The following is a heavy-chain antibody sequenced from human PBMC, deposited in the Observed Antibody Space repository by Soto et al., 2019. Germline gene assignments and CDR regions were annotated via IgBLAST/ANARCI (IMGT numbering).Heavy chain of an antibody. Sequence: QITLKESGPPLVKPTQTLTLTCTFPGFSLSTSGVGVGWFRQPPGKALEGLPPIYWNDNKHYSPSLKSRLTITKDTSKNQVVLTMTNMDPVDTATYYCAHYRRKDVVLMVYAEPYDAFDIWGQGTLVTVSS. CDR1: GFSLSTSGVG. V-gene: IGHV2-5*01. CDR3: AHYRRKDVVLMVYAEPYDAFDI. CDR2: IYWNDNK. J-gene: IGHJ3*02. D-gene: IGHD2-8*01.